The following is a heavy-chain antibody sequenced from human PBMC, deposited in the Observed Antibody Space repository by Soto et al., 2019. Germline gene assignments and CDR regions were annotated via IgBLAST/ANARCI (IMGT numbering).Heavy chain of an antibody. CDR1: GGTFSSYA. Sequence: SVKVSCKASGGTFSSYAISWVRQAPGQGLEWMGGIIPIFGTANYAQKFQGRVTITADESTSTAYMELSSLRSEDTAVYYCARDLGYSYGLVNQTFDYWGQGTLVTVSS. D-gene: IGHD5-18*01. CDR2: IIPIFGTA. V-gene: IGHV1-69*13. J-gene: IGHJ4*02. CDR3: ARDLGYSYGLVNQTFDY.